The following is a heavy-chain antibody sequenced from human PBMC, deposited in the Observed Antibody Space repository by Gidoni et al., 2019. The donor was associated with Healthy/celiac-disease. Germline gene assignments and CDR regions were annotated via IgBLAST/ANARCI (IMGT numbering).Heavy chain of an antibody. CDR2: INAGNGNT. Sequence: QVHLVQSGAEVQKPGASVKVSCKASGYTFTSYAMHWVRQAPGQRLEWMGWINAGNGNTKYAQKFQGRVTITRDTSASTAYMELSSLRSEDTAVYYWARDRSQYVGVDIDYWGQGTLVTVSS. D-gene: IGHD3-3*01. V-gene: IGHV1-3*01. CDR3: ARDRSQYVGVDIDY. CDR1: GYTFTSYA. J-gene: IGHJ4*02.